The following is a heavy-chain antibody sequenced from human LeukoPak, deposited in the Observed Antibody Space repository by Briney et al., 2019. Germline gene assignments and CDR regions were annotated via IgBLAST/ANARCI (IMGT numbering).Heavy chain of an antibody. CDR2: INHSGST. J-gene: IGHJ4*02. CDR3: ARRPWFGDFDY. CDR1: GGSFSGYY. Sequence: SETLSLTCAVYGGSFSGYYWSWTRQPPGKGLEWIGEINHSGSTNYNPSLKSRVTISVDTSKNQFSLKLSSVTAADTAVYYCARRPWFGDFDYWGQGTLVTVSS. D-gene: IGHD3-10*01. V-gene: IGHV4-34*01.